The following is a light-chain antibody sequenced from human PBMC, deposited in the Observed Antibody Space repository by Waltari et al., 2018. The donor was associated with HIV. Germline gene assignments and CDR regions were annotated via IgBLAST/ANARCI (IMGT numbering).Light chain of an antibody. V-gene: IGLV2-8*01. Sequence: QSALTQPPSASGSPGQSVTISCTGTSTDVPTYNYVSWYQQHPGEAPKILTYEVNKRPSGVPDRVSGSKSGNTASLTVSGLQADDEADYYCTSYEGKNNLVFGGGTKLTVL. CDR3: TSYEGKNNLV. CDR1: STDVPTYNY. J-gene: IGLJ2*01. CDR2: EVN.